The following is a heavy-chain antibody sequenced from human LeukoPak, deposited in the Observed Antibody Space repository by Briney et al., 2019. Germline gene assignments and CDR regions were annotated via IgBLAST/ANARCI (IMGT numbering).Heavy chain of an antibody. V-gene: IGHV3-53*01. CDR1: GFTVSSNY. CDR3: ARVGGYSYXTPINY. CDR2: IYSGGST. J-gene: IGHJ4*02. Sequence: GGSLRLSCAASGFTVSSNYMSWVRQAPGKGLEWVSVIYSGGSTYYADSVKGRFTISRDNSKDTLYLQMNSLRAEDTAVYYCARVGGYSYXTPINYWGQGTLVTVSS. D-gene: IGHD5-18*01.